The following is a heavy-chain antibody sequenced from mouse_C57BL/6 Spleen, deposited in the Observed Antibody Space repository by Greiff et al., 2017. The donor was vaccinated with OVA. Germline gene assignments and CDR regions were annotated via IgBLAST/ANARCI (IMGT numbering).Heavy chain of an antibody. Sequence: VQLKESVAELVRPGASVKLSCTASGFNIKNTYMHWVKQRPEQGLEWIGRIDPANGNTKYAPKFQGKATITADTSSNTAYLQLSSLTSEDTAIYYCARSEITTVVANYAMDYWGQGTSVTVSS. D-gene: IGHD1-1*01. CDR3: ARSEITTVVANYAMDY. J-gene: IGHJ4*01. CDR2: IDPANGNT. CDR1: GFNIKNTY. V-gene: IGHV14-3*01.